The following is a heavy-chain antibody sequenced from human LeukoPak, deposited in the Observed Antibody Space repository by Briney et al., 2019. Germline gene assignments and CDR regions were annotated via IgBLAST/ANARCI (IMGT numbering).Heavy chain of an antibody. Sequence: SETLSLTCTVSGGSISSGSYYWSWIRQPAGKGLEWIGRIYTSGSTNYNPSLKSRVTISVDTSKNQFSLKLSSVTAADTAVYYCARGGNYYDSSTYFDYWGQETLVTVSS. D-gene: IGHD3-22*01. V-gene: IGHV4-61*02. CDR1: GGSISSGSYY. CDR3: ARGGNYYDSSTYFDY. J-gene: IGHJ4*02. CDR2: IYTSGST.